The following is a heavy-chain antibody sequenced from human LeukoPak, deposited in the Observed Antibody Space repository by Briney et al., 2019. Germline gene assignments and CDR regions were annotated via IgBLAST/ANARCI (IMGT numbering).Heavy chain of an antibody. J-gene: IGHJ4*02. CDR2: ISGSGGST. CDR1: GFTFSSYA. Sequence: PGGSLRLSCAASGFTFSSYAMSWVRQAPGKGLEWVSAISGSGGSTYYADSVKGRFTISRDNSKNTLYLQMNSLRAEDTAVYYCAKAGYHGSGSYYALSYFDYWGQGTLVTVSS. D-gene: IGHD3-10*01. V-gene: IGHV3-23*01. CDR3: AKAGYHGSGSYYALSYFDY.